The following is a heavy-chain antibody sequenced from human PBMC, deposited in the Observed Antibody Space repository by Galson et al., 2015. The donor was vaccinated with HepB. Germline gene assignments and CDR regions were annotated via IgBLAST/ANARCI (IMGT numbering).Heavy chain of an antibody. Sequence: SVKVSCKASGYMFNSYGISWARQAPGQGLEWMGWISAYNGNTKYAEKFQGRVTMTIDRSTSAAYMELRSLRSDDSAVYYCARGRGSAMVNYAMDVWGQGTTVTVSS. D-gene: IGHD5-18*01. CDR1: GYMFNSYG. CDR2: ISAYNGNT. V-gene: IGHV1-18*01. CDR3: ARGRGSAMVNYAMDV. J-gene: IGHJ6*02.